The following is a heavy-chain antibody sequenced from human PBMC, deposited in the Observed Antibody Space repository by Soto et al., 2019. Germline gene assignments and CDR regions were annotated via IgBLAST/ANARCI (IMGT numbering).Heavy chain of an antibody. J-gene: IGHJ4*02. Sequence: SQTLSLTCAISGDSVSDNSAAWNWIRQSPSRGLEWLGRTYYRSKWYNDYAVSVKSRITVTPDTSKNQFSLHLNSVTPEDTAVYYCAREFPHYVSSDSYLDYWGKGALVTVSS. V-gene: IGHV6-1*01. CDR3: AREFPHYVSSDSYLDY. CDR2: TYYRSKWYN. CDR1: GDSVSDNSAA. D-gene: IGHD6-19*01.